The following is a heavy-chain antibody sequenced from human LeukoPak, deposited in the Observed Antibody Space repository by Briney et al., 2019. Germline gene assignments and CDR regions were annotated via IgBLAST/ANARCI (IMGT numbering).Heavy chain of an antibody. CDR3: ARYFSTAFDI. J-gene: IGHJ3*02. CDR1: GFTVSGNH. V-gene: IGHV3-53*01. D-gene: IGHD3-3*01. CDR2: IETGGAT. Sequence: GGSLRLSCADSGFTVSGNHMSWVRQAPGKALEWLSTIETGGATFYADSVKGQFTVSRDNSKNTLYLQMNSLRVDDTAVYYCARYFSTAFDIWGQGTMVTVSS.